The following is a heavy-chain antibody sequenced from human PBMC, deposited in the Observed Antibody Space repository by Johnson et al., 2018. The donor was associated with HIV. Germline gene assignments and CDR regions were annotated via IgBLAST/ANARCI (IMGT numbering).Heavy chain of an antibody. J-gene: IGHJ3*02. CDR1: GFTVSNNY. CDR2: IYSGGST. V-gene: IGHV3-66*01. Sequence: QLVESGGGLVQPGGSLRLSCAASGFTVSNNYMIWVRQAPGKGLEWVSVIYSGGSTYPADSVKGRFTISRDNSKNTLYLQMNSLRAEDTAVYYCASRPGGDFCSGGSCRPNPYDGFDIWGQGTKVTVSS. CDR3: ASRPGGDFCSGGSCRPNPYDGFDI. D-gene: IGHD2-15*01.